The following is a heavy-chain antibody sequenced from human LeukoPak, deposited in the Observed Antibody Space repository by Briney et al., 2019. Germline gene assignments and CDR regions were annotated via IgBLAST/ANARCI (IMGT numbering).Heavy chain of an antibody. CDR1: GVSSSSHY. Sequence: SETLSLTCTVSGVSSSSHYWTWIRQPPGKGLEWIGCVHYSGGTRYNTSLNGGVTISLDTSQNQFSLRLGSLTAADTPGYSCGIRPLGYCSDSTCRDYWGQGTLVAISS. V-gene: IGHV4-59*11. CDR2: VHYSGGT. CDR3: GIRPLGYCSDSTCRDY. J-gene: IGHJ4*02. D-gene: IGHD2-15*01.